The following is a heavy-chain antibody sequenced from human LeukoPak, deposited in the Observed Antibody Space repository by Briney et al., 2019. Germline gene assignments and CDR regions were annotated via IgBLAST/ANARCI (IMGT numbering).Heavy chain of an antibody. CDR2: ISGSGDST. CDR1: GFTLRSYV. V-gene: IGHV3-23*01. Sequence: GGSLRLSCVASGFTLRSYVMNWVRQTPGKGLEWVSSISGSGDSTFYADSVKGRFSISRDNSKNTLYLQMNSLRVEDTAVYYCARVGGHWGQGTLVTVSS. D-gene: IGHD3-10*01. J-gene: IGHJ4*02. CDR3: ARVGGH.